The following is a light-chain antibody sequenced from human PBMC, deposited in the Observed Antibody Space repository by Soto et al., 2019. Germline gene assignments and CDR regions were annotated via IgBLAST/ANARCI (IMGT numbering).Light chain of an antibody. CDR3: TSYTTTNTPYV. J-gene: IGLJ1*01. CDR1: NSDVGGYNY. CDR2: EVT. V-gene: IGLV2-14*01. Sequence: QSALTQPRSVSGSPGQSVTISCTGTNSDVGGYNYVSWYQQYPGKAPKLMISEVTVRPSGVSHRFSGSKSGNSASLTISGLQAEDEADYYCTSYTTTNTPYVFGSGTKVT.